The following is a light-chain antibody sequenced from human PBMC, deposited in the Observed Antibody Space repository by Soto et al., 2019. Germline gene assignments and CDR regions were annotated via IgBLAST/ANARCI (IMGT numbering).Light chain of an antibody. CDR2: GVS. V-gene: IGKV1-39*01. J-gene: IGKJ1*01. Sequence: DIQMTQFPSSLPASVGDRVTITCRASQSISRSLNWYQQKPGKAPKVLIYGVSTLQSGVPSRFSGSGSGTDFTLTISSLQPEDFATYYCQQSYSILRTFGQGTKVDIK. CDR1: QSISRS. CDR3: QQSYSILRT.